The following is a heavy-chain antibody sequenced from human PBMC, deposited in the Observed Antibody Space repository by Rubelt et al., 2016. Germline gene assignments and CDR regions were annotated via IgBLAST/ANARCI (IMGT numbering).Heavy chain of an antibody. J-gene: IGHJ4*02. CDR1: GFTSSTYW. CDR2: INQDVSET. CDR3: VTHGPY. V-gene: IGHV3-7*01. Sequence: EVQLVESGGGLVQPGGSLRLSCAASGFTSSTYWMSWVRQAPGKGLEWVANINQDVSETSYVDSVKGRFTMSRDNAKNSRCLQMNSRRVEETAVYYCVTHGPYWGQGTLVTVSS.